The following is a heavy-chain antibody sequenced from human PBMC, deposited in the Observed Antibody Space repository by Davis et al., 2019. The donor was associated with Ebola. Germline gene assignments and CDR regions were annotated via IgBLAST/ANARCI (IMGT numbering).Heavy chain of an antibody. V-gene: IGHV3-23*01. Sequence: GESLKISCAASEFTFTNYAMSWVRQAPGKGLEWVSTIRAAGTDTYYADSVKGRFTISRDNSKNRLYLQINSLRVEDTAVYYCAKSASGYGGYSRYFDYWGREPWSPSPQ. CDR3: AKSASGYGGYSRYFDY. J-gene: IGHJ4*02. CDR2: IRAAGTDT. CDR1: EFTFTNYA. D-gene: IGHD4-23*01.